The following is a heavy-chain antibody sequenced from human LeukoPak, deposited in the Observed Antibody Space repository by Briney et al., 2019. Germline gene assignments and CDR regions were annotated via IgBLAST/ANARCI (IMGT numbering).Heavy chain of an antibody. Sequence: SETLSLTCTVSGGSISSYYWSWIRQPPGKGLEWIGYIYYSGSTNYNPSLKSRVTISVDTSKNQFSLKLSSVTAADTAVYYCARDGGRAAAGDFDYWGQGTLVTVSS. CDR1: GGSISSYY. CDR2: IYYSGST. V-gene: IGHV4-59*01. D-gene: IGHD6-13*01. J-gene: IGHJ4*02. CDR3: ARDGGRAAAGDFDY.